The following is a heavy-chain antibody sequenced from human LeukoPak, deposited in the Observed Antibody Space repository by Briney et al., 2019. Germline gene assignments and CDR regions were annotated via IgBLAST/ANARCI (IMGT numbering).Heavy chain of an antibody. Sequence: PSETLSLTCTVSGGSISSYYWSWIRQPPGKGLEWIEYIYYSGSTNYNPSLKSRVTISVDTSKNQFSLKLSSVTAADTAVYYCARRGRALYCSGGSCYDYWGQGTLVTVSS. CDR1: GGSISSYY. J-gene: IGHJ4*02. V-gene: IGHV4-59*01. D-gene: IGHD2-15*01. CDR2: IYYSGST. CDR3: ARRGRALYCSGGSCYDY.